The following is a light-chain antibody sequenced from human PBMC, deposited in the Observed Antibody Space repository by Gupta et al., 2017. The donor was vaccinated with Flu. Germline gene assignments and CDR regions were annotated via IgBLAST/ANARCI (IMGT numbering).Light chain of an antibody. J-gene: IGKJ4*01. CDR2: GAS. CDR3: QQENNCPFT. CDR1: QSVSSN. V-gene: IGKV3D-15*01. Sequence: TLMTQSPATLSVSPGERATLSCRASQSVSSNLAWYQQKPGQAPRLLIYGASTRAAGIPARFSGSGSGTEFTLTISSLQSEDFAIYYCQQENNCPFTFGRGTKVEIK.